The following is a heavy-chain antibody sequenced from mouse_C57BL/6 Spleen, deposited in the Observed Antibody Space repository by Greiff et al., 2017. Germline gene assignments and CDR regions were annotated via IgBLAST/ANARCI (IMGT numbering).Heavy chain of an antibody. V-gene: IGHV14-4*01. D-gene: IGHD3-2*02. J-gene: IGHJ1*03. CDR2: IDPENGDT. Sequence: VQLQQPGAELVRPGASVKLSCTASGFNIKDDYMHWVKQRPEQGLEWIGWIDPENGDTEYASKFQGKATITADTSSNTAYLQLSSLTSEDTAVYYCTTGGSSGWYFDVWGTGTTVTVSS. CDR3: TTGGSSGWYFDV. CDR1: GFNIKDDY.